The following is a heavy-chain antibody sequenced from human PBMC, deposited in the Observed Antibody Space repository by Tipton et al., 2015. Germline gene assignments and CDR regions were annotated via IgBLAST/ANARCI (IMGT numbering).Heavy chain of an antibody. J-gene: IGHJ4*02. CDR3: VKEGPGDLSGTFDS. CDR2: ICSSGNA. V-gene: IGHV4-38-2*02. D-gene: IGHD1-26*01. CDR1: GYSLSTGHC. Sequence: TLSLTCNVSGYSLSTGHCWGWVRLSPGKGLEWVANICSSGNAYYNPSLKSRVTMSADASKTHFSLEVNSVTAADTALYHCVKEGPGDLSGTFDSWGQGTLVTVSS.